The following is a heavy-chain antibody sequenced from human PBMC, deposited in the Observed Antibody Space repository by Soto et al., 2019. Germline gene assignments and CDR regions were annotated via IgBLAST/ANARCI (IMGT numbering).Heavy chain of an antibody. J-gene: IGHJ4*02. CDR2: ISSSGNII. D-gene: IGHD3-22*01. Sequence: QVQLVESGGGLVKPGGSLRLSCAASGFTFSDYYMSWIRQAPGKGLEWVSYISSSGNIIHYADSVKGRFTISRDNAKNSLYLQMNSLRAEDTAVYYCARDIDYYDSSGYQDYWGQGTLVTVSS. CDR1: GFTFSDYY. V-gene: IGHV3-11*04. CDR3: ARDIDYYDSSGYQDY.